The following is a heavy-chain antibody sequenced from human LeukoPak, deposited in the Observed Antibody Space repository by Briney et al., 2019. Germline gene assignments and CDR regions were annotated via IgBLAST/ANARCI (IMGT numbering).Heavy chain of an antibody. CDR3: ARARRYCSGGSCYPGY. CDR2: IWYDGNNK. CDR1: GFSFSTYG. Sequence: PGGSLRLSCAASGFSFSTYGMHWVRQAPGKGLEWVAVIWYDGNNKYYADSVKGRFTISRDNSKNTLYLEMNSLRAEDTAVYYCARARRYCSGGSCYPGYWGQGTLVTVSS. V-gene: IGHV3-33*01. D-gene: IGHD2-15*01. J-gene: IGHJ4*02.